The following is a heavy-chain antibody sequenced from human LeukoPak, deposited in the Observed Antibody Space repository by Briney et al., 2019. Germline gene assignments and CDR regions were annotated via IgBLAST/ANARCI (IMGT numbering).Heavy chain of an antibody. V-gene: IGHV1-46*01. CDR3: ARGPKGYSSRQDDY. CDR1: GYTFTRYY. Sequence: ASVKVSCKAFGYTFTRYYMHWVRQAPGQGPEWMGVISPSGGSTTYAQKFQGRVTLTRDMSTSTGYLELSSLRSEDTAVYYCARGPKGYSSRQDDYWGQGTLVTVSS. J-gene: IGHJ4*02. D-gene: IGHD6-13*01. CDR2: ISPSGGST.